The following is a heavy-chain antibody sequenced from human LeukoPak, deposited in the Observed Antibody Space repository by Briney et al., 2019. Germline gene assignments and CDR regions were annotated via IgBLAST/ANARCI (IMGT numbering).Heavy chain of an antibody. Sequence: SETLSLTCAVYGGSFSGYYWSWIRQPPGKGLEWIGEINHSGSTNYNPSLKSRVTISVDTSKNQFSLRLSSVTAADTAVYYCAAEVATISSWGQGTLVTVSS. V-gene: IGHV4-34*01. D-gene: IGHD5-12*01. J-gene: IGHJ4*02. CDR3: AAEVATISS. CDR1: GGSFSGYY. CDR2: INHSGST.